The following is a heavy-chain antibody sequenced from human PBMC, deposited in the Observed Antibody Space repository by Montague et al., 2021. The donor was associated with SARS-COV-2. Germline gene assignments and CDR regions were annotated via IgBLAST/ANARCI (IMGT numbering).Heavy chain of an antibody. CDR2: MYYSGST. Sequence: SETLSLTCIVSCGSTNYYYWSWIRQPPGKGLEWIGYMYYSGSTNYNPSLKSRVTMSIDRSKNQFSLKLRSVTAADTAVYYCARVARYCTNGVCQTYYYYGLDVWGQGTTVTVSS. CDR1: CGSTNYYY. J-gene: IGHJ6*02. D-gene: IGHD2-8*01. V-gene: IGHV4-59*01. CDR3: ARVARYCTNGVCQTYYYYGLDV.